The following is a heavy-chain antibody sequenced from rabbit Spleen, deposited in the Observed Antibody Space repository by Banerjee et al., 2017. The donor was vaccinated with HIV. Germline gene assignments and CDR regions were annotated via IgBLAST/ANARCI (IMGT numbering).Heavy chain of an antibody. CDR3: ARDTGTSFSTYGMDL. V-gene: IGHV1S45*01. J-gene: IGHJ6*01. CDR2: IYGGSSATT. CDR1: GFDFSTYS. D-gene: IGHD8-1*01. Sequence: QEQLVESGGGLVQPGGSLKLSCKASGFDFSTYSMSWVRQAPGKGLEWIACIYGGSSATTYYASWAKGRLTISKTSSTTVTLQMTGLTAADTATYFCARDTGTSFSTYGMDLWGQGTLVTVS.